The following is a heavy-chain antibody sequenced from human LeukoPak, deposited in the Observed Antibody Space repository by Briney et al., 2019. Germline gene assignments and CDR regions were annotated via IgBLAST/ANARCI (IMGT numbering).Heavy chain of an antibody. Sequence: ASVKVSCKASGYTFTSYDINWVRQATGQGLEWMGWMNPNSGNTGYAQKFQGRVTMTRNTSISTAYMELSSLRSEDTAVYYSAREQVGATTFFDYWGQGTLVTVSS. CDR3: AREQVGATTFFDY. D-gene: IGHD1-26*01. CDR2: MNPNSGNT. V-gene: IGHV1-8*01. J-gene: IGHJ4*02. CDR1: GYTFTSYD.